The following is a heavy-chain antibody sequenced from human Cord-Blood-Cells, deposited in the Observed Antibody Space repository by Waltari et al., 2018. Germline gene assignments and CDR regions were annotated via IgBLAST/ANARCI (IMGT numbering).Heavy chain of an antibody. D-gene: IGHD2-2*01. V-gene: IGHV1-69*01. J-gene: IGHJ4*02. CDR2: IILIFGTA. CDR1: GGTFSSYA. Sequence: QVQLVQSGAEVKKPGSSVKVSCKASGGTFSSYAISWVRQAPGQGVGWTGGIILIFGTANYAQKFQGRVTITADESTNTAYMGLISLRSEDTAVYYCAREKIVVVPAAIFLDYWGQGTLVTVSS. CDR3: AREKIVVVPAAIFLDY.